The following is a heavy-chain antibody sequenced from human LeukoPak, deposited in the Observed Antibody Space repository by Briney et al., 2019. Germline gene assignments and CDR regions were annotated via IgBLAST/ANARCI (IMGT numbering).Heavy chain of an antibody. CDR1: GFTFSSYS. Sequence: PGGSLRLSCAASGFTFSSYSMNWVRQAPGKGLEWVSSISSSSSYIYYADSVKGRCTISRDNAKNSLYLQMNSLRAEDTAVYYCARKGVHYYGMDVWGQGTTVTVSS. CDR3: ARKGVHYYGMDV. V-gene: IGHV3-21*01. CDR2: ISSSSSYI. D-gene: IGHD6-6*01. J-gene: IGHJ6*02.